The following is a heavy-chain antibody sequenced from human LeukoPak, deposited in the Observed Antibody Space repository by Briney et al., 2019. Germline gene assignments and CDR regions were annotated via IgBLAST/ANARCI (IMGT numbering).Heavy chain of an antibody. CDR3: ASRHNCSSTSCYNYYYYMDV. V-gene: IGHV1-69*05. J-gene: IGHJ6*03. Sequence: GASVKVSCKASGGTFSSYAISWVRQAPGQGLEWMGGIIPIFSTANYAQKFQGRVTITTDESTSTAYMELSSLRSEDTAVYYCASRHNCSSTSCYNYYYYMDVWGKGTTVTVSS. D-gene: IGHD2-2*02. CDR1: GGTFSSYA. CDR2: IIPIFSTA.